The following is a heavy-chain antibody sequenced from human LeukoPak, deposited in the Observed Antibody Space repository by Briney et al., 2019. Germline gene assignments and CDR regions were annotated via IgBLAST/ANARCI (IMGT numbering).Heavy chain of an antibody. CDR3: AIHIVVVPAAKKTNWFDP. Sequence: PSETLSLTCAVYGGSFSGYYWSWIRQPPGKGREWIGEINHSGSTNYTPSLKSRVTISVDTSKNQFSLKLSSVTAADTAVYYCAIHIVVVPAAKKTNWFDPWGQGTLVTVSS. J-gene: IGHJ5*02. V-gene: IGHV4-34*01. CDR2: INHSGST. CDR1: GGSFSGYY. D-gene: IGHD2-2*01.